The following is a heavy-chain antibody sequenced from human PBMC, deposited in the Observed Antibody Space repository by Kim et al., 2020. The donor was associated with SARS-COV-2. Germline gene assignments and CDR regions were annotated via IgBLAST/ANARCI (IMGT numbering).Heavy chain of an antibody. CDR3: ARPSGFSIPAHLSFFY. CDR1: GYTFTSYW. J-gene: IGHJ4*02. D-gene: IGHD2-2*02. V-gene: IGHV5-51*01. Sequence: GESLKISCEASGYTFTSYWVAWLRQVPGSGLEWMGIIFPADSDTRYSPSFQGRVTISADKSISTTYLQWISLEASDTAIYFCARPSGFSIPAHLSFFYWGQGTLVSVSS. CDR2: IFPADSDT.